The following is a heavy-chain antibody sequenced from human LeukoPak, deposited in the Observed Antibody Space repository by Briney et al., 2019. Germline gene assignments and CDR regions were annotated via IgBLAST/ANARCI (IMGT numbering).Heavy chain of an antibody. CDR3: AKTRPLDSSSWSHGDY. Sequence: PGGALRLSCAASGFTFSSYAMHWVRQARGKGLEWAAVISSDGNTKYYADSVEGRFTISRDNSNNTLYLQMNTLGADDTAIYYCAKTRPLDSSSWSHGDYWGQGTLVTVSS. CDR1: GFTFSSYA. D-gene: IGHD6-13*01. V-gene: IGHV3-30-3*02. J-gene: IGHJ4*02. CDR2: ISSDGNTK.